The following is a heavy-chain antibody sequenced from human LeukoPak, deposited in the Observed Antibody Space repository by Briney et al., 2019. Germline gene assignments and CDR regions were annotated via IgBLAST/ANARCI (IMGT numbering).Heavy chain of an antibody. CDR2: ISSSGSTI. Sequence: GGSLRLSCAASGFTFSSYEMNWVRQAPGKGLEWVSYISSSGSTIYYADSVKGRFTISRDNTKNSLYLQMNSLRAEDTAVYYCAGDYLSGADVWGKGTTVTVSS. J-gene: IGHJ6*04. CDR3: AGDYLSGADV. CDR1: GFTFSSYE. D-gene: IGHD6-19*01. V-gene: IGHV3-48*03.